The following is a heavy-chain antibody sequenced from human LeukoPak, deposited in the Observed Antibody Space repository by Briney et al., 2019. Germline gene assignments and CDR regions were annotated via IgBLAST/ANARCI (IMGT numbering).Heavy chain of an antibody. D-gene: IGHD4-17*01. CDR3: ARDSGDYAFDY. V-gene: IGHV3-21*01. J-gene: IGHJ4*02. Sequence: PGRSLRLSCAASGFTFSSYGMNWVRRAPGKGLEWVSSISSSSSYIYYADSVKGRFTISRDNAKNSLYLQMNSLRAEDTAVYYCARDSGDYAFDYWGQGTLVTVSS. CDR2: ISSSSSYI. CDR1: GFTFSSYG.